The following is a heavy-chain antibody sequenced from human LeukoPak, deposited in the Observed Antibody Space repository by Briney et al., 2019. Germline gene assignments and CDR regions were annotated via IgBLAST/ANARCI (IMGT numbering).Heavy chain of an antibody. CDR1: GFTFSSYG. V-gene: IGHV3-30*18. D-gene: IGHD1-1*01. J-gene: IGHJ5*02. Sequence: PGRSLRLSCAASGFTFSSYGMHWVRQAPGKGLEWVAVISYDGGNKYYADSVKGRFTISRDNSKNTLYLQMNSLRAEDTAVYYCAKDWGTTGSDPWGQGTLFTVSS. CDR2: ISYDGGNK. CDR3: AKDWGTTGSDP.